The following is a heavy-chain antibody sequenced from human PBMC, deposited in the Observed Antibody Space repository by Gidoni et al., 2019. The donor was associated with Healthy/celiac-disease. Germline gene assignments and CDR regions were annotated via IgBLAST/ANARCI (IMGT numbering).Heavy chain of an antibody. D-gene: IGHD3-9*01. CDR1: AGSISSSNW. Sequence: QVQLPESGPGLVKPSGTLSLTCAVSAGSISSSNWWSWVRQPPGKGLEWIGEIYHSGSTNHNPSLKSRVTISVDKSKNQFSLKLSSVTAADTAVYYCARVTYYDILTGYYYFDYWGQGTLVTVSS. CDR3: ARVTYYDILTGYYYFDY. V-gene: IGHV4-4*02. J-gene: IGHJ4*02. CDR2: IYHSGST.